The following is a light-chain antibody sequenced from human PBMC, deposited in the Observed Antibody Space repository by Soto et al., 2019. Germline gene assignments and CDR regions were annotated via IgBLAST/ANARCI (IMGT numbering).Light chain of an antibody. CDR2: WAS. V-gene: IGKV4-1*01. J-gene: IGKJ1*01. CDR3: PRDYTPRRT. Sequence: DIVMTQSPDSLAVSLGERATINCKSSQSVLYSADNKNYLTWYQQKPGQPPKLLIYWASTRESGVPDRFSVSGSGTDFTLTISSLQAEYVALYYCPRDYTPRRTFGQGTKVDIK. CDR1: QSVLYSADNKNY.